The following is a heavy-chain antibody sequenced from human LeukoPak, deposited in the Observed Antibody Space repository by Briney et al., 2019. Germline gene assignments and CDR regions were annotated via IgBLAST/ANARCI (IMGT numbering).Heavy chain of an antibody. Sequence: PGGSLRLSCAASGFTFSSYSMNWVRQAPGKGLEWVSYISSGSGTIYYADSVKGRFTISRDNAKSSLYLQMNSLRAEGTAVYYCARGLDYWGQGTLVTVSS. V-gene: IGHV3-48*01. CDR3: ARGLDY. CDR2: ISSGSGTI. CDR1: GFTFSSYS. J-gene: IGHJ4*02.